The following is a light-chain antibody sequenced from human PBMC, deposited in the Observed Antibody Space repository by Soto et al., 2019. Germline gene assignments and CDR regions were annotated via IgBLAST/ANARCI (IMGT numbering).Light chain of an antibody. V-gene: IGKV3D-15*01. J-gene: IGKJ4*01. CDR1: QSVGSK. CDR3: QQYNDWVT. CDR2: GAS. Sequence: ETVMTQSTPVLSVSPGDGATLSCRASQSVGSKLAWFQQKPGQAPRHLIYGASTRATGIPVRFSGSGSGTELTLTISSLQSEDVAAYYCQQYNDWVTFGGGTK.